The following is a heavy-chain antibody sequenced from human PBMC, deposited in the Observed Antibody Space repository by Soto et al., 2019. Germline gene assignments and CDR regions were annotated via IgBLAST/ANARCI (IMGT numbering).Heavy chain of an antibody. CDR1: GFTFSDYY. V-gene: IGHV3-11*05. CDR3: ARTIAAAGGRRYFDL. CDR2: INNSSSYT. D-gene: IGHD6-13*01. J-gene: IGHJ2*01. Sequence: QVQLVESGGGLVKPGGSLRLSCAASGFTFSDYYMSWIRQAPGKGLEWISYINNSSSYTNYADSVKGRFTISRDNATNSLYLQMTSLRAEDTAVYYCARTIAAAGGRRYFDLWGRGTLVTVSS.